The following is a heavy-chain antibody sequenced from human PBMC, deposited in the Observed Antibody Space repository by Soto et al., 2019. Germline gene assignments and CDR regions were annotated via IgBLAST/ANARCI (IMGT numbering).Heavy chain of an antibody. Sequence: QVQLVQSGAEVKKPGASVKVSCTASGYAFTNYAIHWMRQAPGQRLEWMGWINVGDGNTKYSQNFQGRVTFTSDTSASTAYMDLSSLTSEDTAVYYCARGVVITVAATGAEYFHHWGQGTLVTVSS. J-gene: IGHJ1*01. CDR3: ARGVVITVAATGAEYFHH. V-gene: IGHV1-3*01. CDR1: GYAFTNYA. CDR2: INVGDGNT. D-gene: IGHD6-19*01.